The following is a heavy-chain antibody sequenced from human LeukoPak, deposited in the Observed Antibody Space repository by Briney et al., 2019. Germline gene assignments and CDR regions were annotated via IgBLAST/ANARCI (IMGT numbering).Heavy chain of an antibody. CDR1: GFTFSSYG. J-gene: IGHJ4*02. CDR2: ISYDGSNK. Sequence: GGSLRLSCAASGFTFSSYGMHWVRQAPGKGLEWVAVISYDGSNKYYADSVKGRFTISRDNSKNTLYLRMNSLRAEDTAVYYCAKDPYSSGWTYYFDYWGQGTLVTVSS. D-gene: IGHD6-19*01. CDR3: AKDPYSSGWTYYFDY. V-gene: IGHV3-30*18.